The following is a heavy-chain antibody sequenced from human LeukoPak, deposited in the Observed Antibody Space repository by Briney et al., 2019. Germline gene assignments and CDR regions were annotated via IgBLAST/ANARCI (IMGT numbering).Heavy chain of an antibody. V-gene: IGHV3-48*03. J-gene: IGHJ4*02. CDR1: GFTFSSYE. D-gene: IGHD3-3*01. CDR3: AKTPVRRFPLYFDY. CDR2: ISSSGSTI. Sequence: GGSLRLSCAASGFTFSSYEMNWVRQAPGKGLEWVSYISSSGSTIYYADSVKGRFTISRDNSKNTLYLQMNSLRAEDTAVYYCAKTPVRRFPLYFDYWGQGTLVTVSS.